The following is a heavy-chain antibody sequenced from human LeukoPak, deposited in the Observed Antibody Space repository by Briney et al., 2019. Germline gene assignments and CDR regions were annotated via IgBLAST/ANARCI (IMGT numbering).Heavy chain of an antibody. J-gene: IGHJ5*02. CDR1: GGSFNGYY. D-gene: IGHD3-22*01. CDR2: INHSGST. CDR3: ARGPRWLTMIGNWFDP. V-gene: IGHV4-34*01. Sequence: SETLSLTCAVYGGSFNGYYWSRIRQPPGKGLEWIGEINHSGSTNYNPSLKSRVTISVDTSKNQFSLKLSSVTAADTAVYYCARGPRWLTMIGNWFDPWGQGTLVTVSS.